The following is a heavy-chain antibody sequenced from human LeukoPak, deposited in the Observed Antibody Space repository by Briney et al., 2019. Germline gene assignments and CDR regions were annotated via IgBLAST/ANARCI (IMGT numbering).Heavy chain of an antibody. CDR2: INSDGRST. CDR1: GFTFRNYW. J-gene: IGHJ4*02. Sequence: GGSLRLSCAASGFTFRNYWMHWVRQAPGKGLVWVSRINSDGRSTNYADSVKGRFTISRDNSKNTVHLQMNSLRAEDTAMYYCARRAGDYSHPYDYWGQGTLVTVSS. D-gene: IGHD3-22*01. CDR3: ARRAGDYSHPYDY. V-gene: IGHV3-74*01.